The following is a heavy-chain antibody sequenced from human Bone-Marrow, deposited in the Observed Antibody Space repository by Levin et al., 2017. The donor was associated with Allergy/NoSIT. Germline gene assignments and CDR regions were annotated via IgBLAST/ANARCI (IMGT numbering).Heavy chain of an antibody. CDR3: ARGKYCGGDCYAFDY. D-gene: IGHD2-21*02. J-gene: IGHJ4*02. CDR1: GGSISSYY. CDR2: IYYSGST. V-gene: IGHV4-59*01. Sequence: SETLSLTCTVSGGSISSYYWSWIRQPPGKGLEWIGYIYYSGSTNYNPSLKSRVTISVDTSKNQFSLKLSSVTAADTAVYYCARGKYCGGDCYAFDYWGQGTLVTVSS.